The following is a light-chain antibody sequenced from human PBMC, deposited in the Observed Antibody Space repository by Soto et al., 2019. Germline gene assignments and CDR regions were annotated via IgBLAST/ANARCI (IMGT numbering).Light chain of an antibody. CDR3: QQRSNWPPSWT. CDR2: AAS. J-gene: IGKJ1*01. Sequence: DIQMAQSPSSLSASVGDRVTITCRASQSIGTYLHWYQQKPGKAPKLLIYAASNLQSGVPSRFSGSGSGTDFTLTISSLEPEDFAVYYCQQRSNWPPSWTFGQGTKVDIK. CDR1: QSIGTY. V-gene: IGKV1-39*01.